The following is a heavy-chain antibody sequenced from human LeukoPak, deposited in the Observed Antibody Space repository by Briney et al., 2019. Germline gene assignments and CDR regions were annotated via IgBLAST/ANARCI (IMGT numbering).Heavy chain of an antibody. D-gene: IGHD2-2*01. CDR3: TRVEESIVVVPAAISWFDP. Sequence: ASVKVSCKASGYTFTGYYMHWVRQAPGQGLEWMGWINPNSGGTNYAQKFQGWVTMTRDTSISTAYMELSRLRSDDTAVYYCTRVEESIVVVPAAISWFDPWGQGTLVTVSS. CDR1: GYTFTGYY. CDR2: INPNSGGT. J-gene: IGHJ5*02. V-gene: IGHV1-2*04.